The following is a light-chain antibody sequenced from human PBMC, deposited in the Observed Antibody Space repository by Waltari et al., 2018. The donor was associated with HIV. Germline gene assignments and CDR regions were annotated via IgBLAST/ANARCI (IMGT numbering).Light chain of an antibody. CDR1: SSNIGRTT. V-gene: IGLV1-44*01. CDR3: AAWDDSLNGPVV. CDR2: SNN. Sequence: QSVLTQPPSASGTPGQRVTISCSGSSSNIGRTTVNWYQQLPGTAPKLLTYSNNQRPSGVPDRFSGSKSGTSASLAISGLQSEDEADYYCAAWDDSLNGPVVFGGGTKLTVL. J-gene: IGLJ2*01.